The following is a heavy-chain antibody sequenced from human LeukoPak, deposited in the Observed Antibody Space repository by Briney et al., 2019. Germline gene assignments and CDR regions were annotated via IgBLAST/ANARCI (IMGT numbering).Heavy chain of an antibody. Sequence: SETLSLTCTVSGGSISSSSFYWGWIRQPPGKGLEWIGSIYHSGTTYYNPSLKSRVTISVDTSKNQFSLKLRSVTAADTAVYYCARALSVQAIDYYYYMDVWGKGTTVTVSS. CDR1: GGSISSSSFY. V-gene: IGHV4-39*07. CDR2: IYHSGTT. J-gene: IGHJ6*03. D-gene: IGHD2-21*01. CDR3: ARALSVQAIDYYYYMDV.